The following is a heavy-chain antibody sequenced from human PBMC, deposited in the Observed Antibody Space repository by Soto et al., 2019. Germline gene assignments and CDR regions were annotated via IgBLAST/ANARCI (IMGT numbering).Heavy chain of an antibody. CDR1: GFTFSSYA. Sequence: GGSLRLSCAASGFTFSSYAMSWVRQAPGKGLEWVSAIYSGGSTYYADSVKGRFTISRDNSKNTLYLQMNSLRAEDTAVYYCATGYSSGWYFYYYYGMDVWGQGTTVTVSS. CDR3: ATGYSSGWYFYYYYGMDV. CDR2: IYSGGST. V-gene: IGHV3-66*01. J-gene: IGHJ6*02. D-gene: IGHD6-19*01.